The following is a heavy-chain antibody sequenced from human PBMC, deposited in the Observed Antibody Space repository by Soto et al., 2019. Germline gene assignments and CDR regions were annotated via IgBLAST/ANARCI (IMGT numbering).Heavy chain of an antibody. D-gene: IGHD2-15*01. J-gene: IGHJ6*02. CDR2: ISAYNGNT. CDR1: GYTFTSYG. Sequence: QVQLVQSGAEVKKPGASVKVSCKASGYTFTSYGISWVRQAPGQGLEWMGWISAYNGNTNYAQKLQGSVTMTTDTSTSTAYMELRSLRSDDTAVYSCARCFCSGGSCYSEDYYGMDVWGQGTTVTVAS. CDR3: ARCFCSGGSCYSEDYYGMDV. V-gene: IGHV1-18*04.